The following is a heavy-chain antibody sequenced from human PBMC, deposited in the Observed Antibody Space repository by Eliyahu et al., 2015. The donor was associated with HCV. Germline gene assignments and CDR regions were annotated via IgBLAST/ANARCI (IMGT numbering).Heavy chain of an antibody. CDR3: ASGGGGIAVTGTGGWFDP. CDR1: GGXIXXYX. D-gene: IGHD6-19*01. Sequence: QVQLQESGPGLVKPSETLSLTCTVSGGXIXXYXWSWIRQPPGKGLEWIGYIHYSGSTNYTPSLKSRVTISIDTSKNQFSLNLTSVTAADTAMYYCASGGGGIAVTGTGGWFDPWGQGTLVTVSS. V-gene: IGHV4-59*01. J-gene: IGHJ5*02. CDR2: IHYSGST.